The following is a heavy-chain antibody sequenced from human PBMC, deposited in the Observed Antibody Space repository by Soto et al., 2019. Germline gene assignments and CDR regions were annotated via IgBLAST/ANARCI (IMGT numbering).Heavy chain of an antibody. J-gene: IGHJ4*02. CDR1: GYTFSNFW. CDR3: ARSPRSSPYFDY. Sequence: VESLKISCHSSGYTFSNFWIGWVRQLPGKGLEWMGIIYPGDHETRYSPSFHGKVTISADRSINTAYLQWNSLEASDTAFYFCARSPRSSPYFDYWGQGALVTVS. D-gene: IGHD6-13*01. V-gene: IGHV5-51*01. CDR2: IYPGDHET.